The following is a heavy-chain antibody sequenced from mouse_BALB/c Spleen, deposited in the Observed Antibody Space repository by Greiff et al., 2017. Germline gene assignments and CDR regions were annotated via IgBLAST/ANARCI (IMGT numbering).Heavy chain of an antibody. D-gene: IGHD4-1*01. J-gene: IGHJ3*01. CDR3: TRGLTGFAD. CDR2: IYPSDSYT. V-gene: IGHV1-69*02. Sequence: QVQLKQPGAELVRPGASVKLSCKASGYTFTSYWINWVKQRPGQGLEWIGNIYPSDSYTNYNQKFKDKATLTVDKSSSTAYMQLSSPTSEDSAVYYCTRGLTGFADWGQGTLVTVSA. CDR1: GYTFTSYW.